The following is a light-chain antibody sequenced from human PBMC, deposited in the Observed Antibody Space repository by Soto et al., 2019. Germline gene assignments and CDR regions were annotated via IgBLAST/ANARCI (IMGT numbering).Light chain of an antibody. J-gene: IGKJ4*01. V-gene: IGKV3-11*01. CDR3: QQRTNLPPT. CDR1: QSVSSY. Sequence: ETVLTQSPVTLSLSPGERATLSCRASQSVSSYLAWYQQKPGQAPRLLIYDASRRATGIPARFSGSGSGTDFTLTISSLEPEDFAVYYCQQRTNLPPTFGGGTKVEIK. CDR2: DAS.